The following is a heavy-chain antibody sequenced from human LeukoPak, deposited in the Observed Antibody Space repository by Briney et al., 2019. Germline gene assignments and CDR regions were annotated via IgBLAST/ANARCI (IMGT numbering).Heavy chain of an antibody. Sequence: AGGSLRLSCAASGFTFSSYAMSWVRQAPGKGLGWVSVISGRGGSTYYADSVKGRFTISRDNSKNTLSLQMHSLRAEDTAVYYCAKDRGHYYTYDYWGQGTLVTVSS. V-gene: IGHV3-23*01. CDR2: ISGRGGST. D-gene: IGHD3-22*01. CDR1: GFTFSSYA. CDR3: AKDRGHYYTYDY. J-gene: IGHJ4*02.